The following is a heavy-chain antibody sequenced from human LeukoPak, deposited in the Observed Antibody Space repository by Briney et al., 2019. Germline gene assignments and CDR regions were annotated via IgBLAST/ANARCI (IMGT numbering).Heavy chain of an antibody. CDR3: ASDSGIVGAPYYFFMDV. D-gene: IGHD1-26*01. J-gene: IGHJ6*03. CDR2: ISSSSSYI. Sequence: GGSLRLSCAASGFTFSSYSMNWVRQAPGKGLEWVSSISSSSSYIYYADSVKGRFTISRDNAKNSLYLQMNSLRAEDTAVYYCASDSGIVGAPYYFFMDVWGKGTTVTVSS. CDR1: GFTFSSYS. V-gene: IGHV3-21*01.